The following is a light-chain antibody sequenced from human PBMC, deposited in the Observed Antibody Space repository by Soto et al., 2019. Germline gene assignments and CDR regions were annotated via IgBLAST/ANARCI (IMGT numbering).Light chain of an antibody. Sequence: EIVLTQSPGTLSLSPGERATLSCRASQSVSSSYLAWYQQKPGQAPRLRIYGASSRATGIPDRFSGSGSGTDFTLTISRLEPEAFAVYYCQQYGSSPLVTFGQGTKVEIK. J-gene: IGKJ1*01. V-gene: IGKV3-20*01. CDR1: QSVSSSY. CDR2: GAS. CDR3: QQYGSSPLVT.